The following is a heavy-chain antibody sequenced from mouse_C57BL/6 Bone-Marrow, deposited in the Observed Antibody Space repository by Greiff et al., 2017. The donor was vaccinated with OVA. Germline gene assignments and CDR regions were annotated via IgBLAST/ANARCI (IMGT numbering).Heavy chain of an antibody. Sequence: QVQLQQPGAELVRPGTSVKLSCKASGYTFTSYWMHWVKQRPGQGLEWIGVIDPSDSYTNYNQKFKGKATLTVDTSSSTAYMQLSSLTSEDSAVYYCARQGSNSYAMDYWGQGTSVTVSS. V-gene: IGHV1-59*01. CDR2: IDPSDSYT. CDR1: GYTFTSYW. CDR3: ARQGSNSYAMDY. D-gene: IGHD2-5*01. J-gene: IGHJ4*01.